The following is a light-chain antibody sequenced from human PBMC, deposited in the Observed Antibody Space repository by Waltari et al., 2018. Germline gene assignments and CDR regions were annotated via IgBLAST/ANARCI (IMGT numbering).Light chain of an antibody. CDR2: EVS. Sequence: DGVMTQPPLSLPITPGEPAPMTCRYSQSLLHSNGNTYLSWFLQKPGQPPRRLIYEVSNRDSGVPDRFSGSGAGTDFSLSIGRVEAEDVGVYYCMQGTHFPPSFGQGTKVEIK. J-gene: IGKJ2*03. V-gene: IGKV2-30*02. CDR1: QSLLHSNGNTY. CDR3: MQGTHFPPS.